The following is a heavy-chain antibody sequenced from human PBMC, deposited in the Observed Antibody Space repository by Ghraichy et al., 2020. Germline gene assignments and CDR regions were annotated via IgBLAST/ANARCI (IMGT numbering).Heavy chain of an antibody. CDR3: ARDVRKPAAALDY. J-gene: IGHJ4*02. V-gene: IGHV3-30*04. D-gene: IGHD2-2*01. CDR1: GFTFSSYA. Sequence: GGSLRLSCAASGFTFSSYAMHWVRQAPGKGLEWVAVISYDGSNKYYADSVKGRFTISRDNSKNTLYLQMNSLRAEDTAVYYCARDVRKPAAALDYWGQGTLVTVSS. CDR2: ISYDGSNK.